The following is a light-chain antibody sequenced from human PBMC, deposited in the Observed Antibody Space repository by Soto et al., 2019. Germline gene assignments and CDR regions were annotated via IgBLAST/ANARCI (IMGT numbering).Light chain of an antibody. CDR3: QQYYSTPLT. Sequence: DIVMTQSPDSLAVSLGERATNNCKSSQSVLYSSNNKNYLAWYQQIPGQPPKLLIYWASTRESGVPNRFSGSGSGTDFTLTISSLQAEDVAVYYCQQYYSTPLTFGGGTKVEIK. CDR2: WAS. V-gene: IGKV4-1*01. J-gene: IGKJ4*01. CDR1: QSVLYSSNNKNY.